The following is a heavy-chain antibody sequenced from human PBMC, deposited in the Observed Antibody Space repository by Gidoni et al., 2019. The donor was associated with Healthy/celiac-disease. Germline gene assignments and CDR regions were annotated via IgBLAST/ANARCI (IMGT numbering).Heavy chain of an antibody. CDR1: VGTFSSYA. CDR3: ARDRYSGYEPYYYYYMDV. D-gene: IGHD5-12*01. CDR2: IIPIFGTA. V-gene: IGHV1-69*01. J-gene: IGHJ6*03. Sequence: QVQLVQSGAEVKKPGSSVKVSCKASVGTFSSYAISWVRQAPGQGLEWMGGIIPIFGTANYAQKFQGRVTITADESTSTAYMELSSLRSEDTAVYYCARDRYSGYEPYYYYYMDVWGKGTTVTVSS.